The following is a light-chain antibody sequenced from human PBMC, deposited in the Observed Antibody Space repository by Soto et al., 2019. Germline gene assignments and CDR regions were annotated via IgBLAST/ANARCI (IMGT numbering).Light chain of an antibody. V-gene: IGLV1-40*01. CDR3: QSYDSSLSGSV. Sequence: QSVLTQPPSVSGAPGQRVTISCTGSSSNIGAGYDVHWYQQLPGTAPKLLIYANNNRPSGVPDRFSGSKSGTSASLAITGLQAEDEADYYCQSYDSSLSGSVCGGGTKLTVL. CDR1: SSNIGAGYD. CDR2: ANN. J-gene: IGLJ3*02.